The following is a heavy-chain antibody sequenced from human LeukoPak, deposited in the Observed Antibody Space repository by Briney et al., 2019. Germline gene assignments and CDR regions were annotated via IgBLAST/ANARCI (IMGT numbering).Heavy chain of an antibody. D-gene: IGHD6-19*01. CDR3: ARLSSGWYLYFDY. CDR2: IYYSGST. Sequence: KSSETLSLTCTVSGGSISSSSYYWGWIRQPPGKGLEWIGSIYYSGSTYYNPSLRSRVTISVDTSKNQFSLKLSSATAADTAVYYCARLSSGWYLYFDYWGQGTLVTVSS. J-gene: IGHJ4*02. CDR1: GGSISSSSYY. V-gene: IGHV4-39*01.